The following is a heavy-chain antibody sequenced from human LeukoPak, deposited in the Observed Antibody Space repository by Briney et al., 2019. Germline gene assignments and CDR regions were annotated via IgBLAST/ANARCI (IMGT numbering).Heavy chain of an antibody. CDR3: ASSLIYSTPYNWFDP. CDR1: GGSINTYH. Sequence: PSETLSLTCTASGGSINTYHWSWIRQPPGKGLEWIGYTHYSANINYNPSLKSRVTISIDTSKNQFSLKLSSVTAADTAVYYCASSLIYSTPYNWFDPWGQGTLVTVSS. D-gene: IGHD4-11*01. J-gene: IGHJ5*02. CDR2: THYSANI. V-gene: IGHV4-59*01.